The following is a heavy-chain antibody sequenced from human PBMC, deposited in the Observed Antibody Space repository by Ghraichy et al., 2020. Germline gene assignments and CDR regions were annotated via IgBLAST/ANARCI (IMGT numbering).Heavy chain of an antibody. V-gene: IGHV4-4*02. CDR3: ASYTSRRLEYYDSSGYYYDTYDAFDI. J-gene: IGHJ3*02. CDR1: GGSISSSDW. D-gene: IGHD3-22*01. Sequence: SETLSLTCAVSGGSISSSDWWSWVRQPPGKGLEWIGEIYHSGSTNYNPSLKSRVTISVDKSKNQFSLKLSSVTAADTAVYYCASYTSRRLEYYDSSGYYYDTYDAFDIWGQGTMVTVSS. CDR2: IYHSGST.